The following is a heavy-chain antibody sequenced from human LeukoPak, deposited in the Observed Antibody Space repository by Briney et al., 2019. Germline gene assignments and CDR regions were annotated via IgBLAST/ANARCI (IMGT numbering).Heavy chain of an antibody. Sequence: ASVKVSCKASENTFTNYYMHWVRQAPGQGLEWLGLINPNGGRTSYAQNFQGRVTMTRDTSTTTVYLELSSLRSEDTAVYYYARDMSTRVTPISYAIDVWGQGTMVTVSS. CDR2: INPNGGRT. CDR1: ENTFTNYY. V-gene: IGHV1-46*01. CDR3: ARDMSTRVTPISYAIDV. J-gene: IGHJ3*01. D-gene: IGHD4-23*01.